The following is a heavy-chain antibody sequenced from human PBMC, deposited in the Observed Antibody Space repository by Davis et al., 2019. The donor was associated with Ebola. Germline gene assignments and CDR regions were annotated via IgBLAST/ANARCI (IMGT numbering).Heavy chain of an antibody. V-gene: IGHV4-59*01. Sequence: ESLKISCAASGFTFSGYWMSWVRQPPGKGLEWIGYIYPSGITRYNPSLKSRATISLETSKNQFFLKLSSVTAADTAVYYCASLDYYGMDVWGQGTTVTVSS. J-gene: IGHJ6*02. CDR1: GFTFSGYW. CDR3: ASLDYYGMDV. CDR2: IYPSGIT.